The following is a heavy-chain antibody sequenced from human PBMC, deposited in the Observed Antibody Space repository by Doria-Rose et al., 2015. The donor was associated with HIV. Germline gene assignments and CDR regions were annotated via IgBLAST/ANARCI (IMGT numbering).Heavy chain of an antibody. Sequence: GFTVSSNYMSWVRQAPGKGLECVSVFYSGGSTYYAGSVMGRFTVSRDNSKNTLYLQMNSLRAEDTAVYYCARLDGFFDYWGQGTLVTVSS. CDR1: GFTVSSNY. V-gene: IGHV3-53*01. J-gene: IGHJ4*02. CDR3: ARLDGFFDY. CDR2: FYSGGST.